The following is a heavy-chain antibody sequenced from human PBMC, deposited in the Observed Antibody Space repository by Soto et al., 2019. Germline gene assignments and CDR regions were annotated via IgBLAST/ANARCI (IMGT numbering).Heavy chain of an antibody. D-gene: IGHD1-26*01. CDR3: AGLIVGATFYDY. J-gene: IGHJ4*02. CDR2: IYHSGST. V-gene: IGHV4-30-2*01. CDR1: GGSISSGGYS. Sequence: SETLSLTCAVSGGSISSGGYSWSWIRQPPGKGLEWIGYIYHSGSTYYNPSLKSRVTISVDTSKNQFSLKLSSVTAADTAVYYCAGLIVGATFYDYWGQGTLVTVSS.